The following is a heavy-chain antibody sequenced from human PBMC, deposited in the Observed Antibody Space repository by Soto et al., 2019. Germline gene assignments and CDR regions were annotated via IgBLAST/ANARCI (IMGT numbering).Heavy chain of an antibody. D-gene: IGHD6-19*01. J-gene: IGHJ4*02. CDR3: ARRSQWLNFDY. V-gene: IGHV1-2*04. Sequence: ASVKVSCKASGYTFTGYYIHWVRQAPGQRLERMGWINPNSGGTNYAQKVQGCVTMTRDTSISTAYMDLTRLRPDDTAVYYCARRSQWLNFDYWGQGTLVSVSS. CDR2: INPNSGGT. CDR1: GYTFTGYY.